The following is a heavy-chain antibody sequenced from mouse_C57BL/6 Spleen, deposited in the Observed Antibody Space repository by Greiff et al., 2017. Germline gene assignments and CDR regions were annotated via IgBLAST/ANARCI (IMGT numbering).Heavy chain of an antibody. CDR1: GFTFSDYY. Sequence: EVMLVESEGGLVQPGSSMKLSCTASGFTFSDYYMAWVRQVPEKGLEWVANINYDGSSTYYLDSLKSRFIISRDNAKNILYLQMSSLKSEDTATYYCARDRRYYYGSSLYWYFAVWGTGTTVTVSS. CDR3: ARDRRYYYGSSLYWYFAV. J-gene: IGHJ1*03. D-gene: IGHD1-1*01. V-gene: IGHV5-16*01. CDR2: INYDGSST.